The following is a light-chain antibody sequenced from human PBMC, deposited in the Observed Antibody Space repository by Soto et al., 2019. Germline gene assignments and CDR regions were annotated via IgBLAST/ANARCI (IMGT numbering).Light chain of an antibody. CDR3: QQRSNWWT. V-gene: IGKV3-11*01. CDR2: GAS. CDR1: HSVSDN. J-gene: IGKJ1*01. Sequence: EVVMTQSPATLSVSPGERATLSCRASHSVSDNVAWYQQKPGQAPRLLISGASTRATGIPARFSGSGSGTDFTLTISSLEPEDFAVYYCQQRSNWWTFGQGTKVDIK.